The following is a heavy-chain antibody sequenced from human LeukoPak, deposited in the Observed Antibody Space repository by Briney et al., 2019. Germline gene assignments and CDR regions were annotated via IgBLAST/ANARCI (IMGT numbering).Heavy chain of an antibody. Sequence: GGSLRLSCAASGFIFSSYSMNWVRQAPGKGLEWVSYVSSSSSTIYYADSVKGRFTISRDNAKNSLYLQMNSLRDEDTAVYYCARDTYCSGGSCYNDAFDIWGQGTMVTVSS. D-gene: IGHD2-15*01. CDR3: ARDTYCSGGSCYNDAFDI. CDR1: GFIFSSYS. J-gene: IGHJ3*02. V-gene: IGHV3-48*02. CDR2: VSSSSSTI.